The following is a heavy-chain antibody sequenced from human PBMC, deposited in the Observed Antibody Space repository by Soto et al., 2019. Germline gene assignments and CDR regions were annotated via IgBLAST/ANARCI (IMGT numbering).Heavy chain of an antibody. CDR3: ARWFRYDSSGYDPLQDY. V-gene: IGHV5-51*01. Sequence: RGESLKISCKGSGYSFTSYWIGWVRQMPGKGLEWMGIIYPGDSDTRYSPSFQGQVTISADKSISTAYLQWSSLKASDTAMYYCARWFRYDSSGYDPLQDYWGQGTLVTVSS. J-gene: IGHJ4*02. CDR2: IYPGDSDT. D-gene: IGHD3-22*01. CDR1: GYSFTSYW.